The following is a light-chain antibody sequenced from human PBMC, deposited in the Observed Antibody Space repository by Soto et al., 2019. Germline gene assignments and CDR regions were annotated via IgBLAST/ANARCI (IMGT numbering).Light chain of an antibody. V-gene: IGKV1-5*01. CDR3: QQYDSSSPT. CDR1: QSITNY. J-gene: IGKJ2*01. Sequence: DIQMTQSPSALSASVGDRVTITCRASQSITNYLNWYQHKPGQAPNLLIYAASTLQAGVPSRFRGSGSGTDFTLTISSLQPDDFATYYCQQYDSSSPTFGQGTKLEIK. CDR2: AAS.